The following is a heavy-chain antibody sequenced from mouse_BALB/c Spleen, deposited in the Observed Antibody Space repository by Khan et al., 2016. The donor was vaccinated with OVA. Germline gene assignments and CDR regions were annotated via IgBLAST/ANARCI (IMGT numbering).Heavy chain of an antibody. CDR1: GFTFSTYG. Sequence: EVELVESGGDLVKPGGSLKLSCAASGFTFSTYGMSWVRQTPDMRLEWVATISSGGHYTYYPASVKGRFTISRDKAKNTLYLQMSILKSENTAIYYCTRLSDYYNSEGFAYWGQGTLVTVSA. V-gene: IGHV5-6*01. D-gene: IGHD1-1*02. CDR3: TRLSDYYNSEGFAY. CDR2: ISSGGHYT. J-gene: IGHJ3*01.